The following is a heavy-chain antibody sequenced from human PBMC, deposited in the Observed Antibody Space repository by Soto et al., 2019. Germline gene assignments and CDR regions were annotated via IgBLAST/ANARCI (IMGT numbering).Heavy chain of an antibody. CDR1: GYTFTSYY. V-gene: IGHV1-2*02. D-gene: IGHD2-8*02. CDR3: ARDGGVGDV. Sequence: QVQLVQSGAEVKKPGASVKVSCKASGYTFTSYYMHWVRQATGQGLEWMGWINPDSGVTYYPHKFQDRVTMTSDTSISTDHKPLSRLSSDDSALYYGARDGGVGDVGGPGTTVIVSS. CDR2: INPDSGVT. J-gene: IGHJ6*02.